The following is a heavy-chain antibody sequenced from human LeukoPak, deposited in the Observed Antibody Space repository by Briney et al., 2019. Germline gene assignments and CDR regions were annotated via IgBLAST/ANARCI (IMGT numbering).Heavy chain of an antibody. CDR1: GGSISSYY. J-gene: IGHJ4*02. Sequence: KPSETLSLTCTVSGGSISSYYWSWIRQPPGKGLEWIGYIYYSGSTNYNPSLKSRVTISVDTSKNQFSLKLSSVTAADTAVYYCARRHIAAAEYFFDYWGQGTLVTVSS. CDR2: IYYSGST. V-gene: IGHV4-59*08. D-gene: IGHD6-13*01. CDR3: ARRHIAAAEYFFDY.